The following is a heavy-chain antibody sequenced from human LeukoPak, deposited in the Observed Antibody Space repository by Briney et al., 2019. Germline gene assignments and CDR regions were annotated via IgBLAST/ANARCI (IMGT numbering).Heavy chain of an antibody. V-gene: IGHV3-30-3*01. Sequence: PGGSLRLSCAASGFTFSGYAMHWVRQAPGKGLQWVAVISYDRSNEYYADSVKGRFTISRDNSKNTLYLQMNSLSVEDTAVYYCARVGYYASGPFSYFDYWGQGTLVTVSS. CDR2: ISYDRSNE. CDR3: ARVGYYASGPFSYFDY. D-gene: IGHD3-10*01. CDR1: GFTFSGYA. J-gene: IGHJ4*02.